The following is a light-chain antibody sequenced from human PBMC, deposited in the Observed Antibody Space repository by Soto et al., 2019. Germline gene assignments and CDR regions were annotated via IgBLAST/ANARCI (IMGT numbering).Light chain of an antibody. J-gene: IGLJ2*01. V-gene: IGLV1-44*01. CDR1: DSNIGSTA. CDR3: AAWDDDLHVWL. CDR2: SSN. Sequence: QSVLTQPPSVSATPGQGVTLSCSGGDSNIGSTAVNWYQQLPGTAPKLLIYSSNQRPSGVPDRISGSKSGTSASLAISGLQSEDEADYYCAAWDDDLHVWLFGGGTK.